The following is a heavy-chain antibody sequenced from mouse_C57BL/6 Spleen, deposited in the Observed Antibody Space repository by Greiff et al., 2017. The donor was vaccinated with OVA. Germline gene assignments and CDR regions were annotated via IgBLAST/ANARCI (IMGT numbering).Heavy chain of an antibody. V-gene: IGHV1-15*01. J-gene: IGHJ2*01. CDR1: GYTFTDYE. CDR3: TRVLSYYFDY. Sequence: VQLVESGAELVRPGASVTLSCKASGYTFTDYEMHWVKQTPVHGLEWIGAIDPETGGTAYNQKFKGKAILTADKSSSTAYMELRSLTSEDSAVYYCTRVLSYYFDYWGQGTTLTVSS. D-gene: IGHD1-1*01. CDR2: IDPETGGT.